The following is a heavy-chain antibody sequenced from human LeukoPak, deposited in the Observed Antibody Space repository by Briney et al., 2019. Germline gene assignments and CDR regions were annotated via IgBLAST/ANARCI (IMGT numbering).Heavy chain of an antibody. D-gene: IGHD3-22*01. J-gene: IGHJ4*02. CDR1: GGSFSGYY. CDR3: ARDDSSGYQD. CDR2: INHSGST. V-gene: IGHV4-34*01. Sequence: PSETLSLTCAVYGGSFSGYYWSWIRQPPGKGLEWIGEINHSGSTNYNPSLKSRVTISVDTSKNQFSLKLSSVTAADTAVYYCARDDSSGYQDWGQGTLVTVSS.